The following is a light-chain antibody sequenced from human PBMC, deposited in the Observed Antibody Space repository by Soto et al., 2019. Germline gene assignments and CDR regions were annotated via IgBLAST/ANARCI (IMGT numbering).Light chain of an antibody. Sequence: IQMTQSPPSLSASVGDRVTITCRASQSIISYLNWYQQKPGQPPKVLIYGASNLQSGVPPRFSGSGSGTDFTLAISSLQPEDSATYYCLQDINYPWTFGQGTKVHIK. CDR1: QSIISY. CDR3: LQDINYPWT. V-gene: IGKV1-6*01. J-gene: IGKJ1*01. CDR2: GAS.